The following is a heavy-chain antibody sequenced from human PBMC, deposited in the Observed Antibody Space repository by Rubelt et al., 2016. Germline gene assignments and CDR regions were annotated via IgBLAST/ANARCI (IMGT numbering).Heavy chain of an antibody. J-gene: IGHJ4*02. Sequence: GGSLRLSCAASGFSFGSHGMNWVRQAPGRGLEWVAFILYDGSDKKYGDSVKGRFTISRDNAKNTLYLQMNSLRAEDTALYYCVRGYYSLDDYWGQGTLVTVSS. V-gene: IGHV3-30*02. D-gene: IGHD4-23*01. CDR3: VRGYYSLDDY. CDR2: ILYDGSDK. CDR1: GFSFGSHG.